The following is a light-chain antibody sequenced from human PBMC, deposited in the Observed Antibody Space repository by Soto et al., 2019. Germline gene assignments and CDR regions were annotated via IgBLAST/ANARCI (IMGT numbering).Light chain of an antibody. CDR3: QQRSNLARYT. V-gene: IGKV3-11*01. Sequence: EIVLTQSPATLSLSPGERATLSCRASQSVSSYLAWYQQKPGQAPRLLIYDASNRATGIPARFSGSGSGTDFTLTISSLEPEDFAVYYCQQRSNLARYTFGQGTKLEIK. CDR2: DAS. J-gene: IGKJ2*01. CDR1: QSVSSY.